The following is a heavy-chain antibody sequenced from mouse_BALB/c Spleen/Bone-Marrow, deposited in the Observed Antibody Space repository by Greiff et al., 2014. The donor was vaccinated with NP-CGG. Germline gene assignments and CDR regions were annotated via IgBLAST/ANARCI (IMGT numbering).Heavy chain of an antibody. Sequence: EVQRVESGAELVKPGASVKLTCTASGFNIKDTYMHWVKQRPEQGLEWIGRIDPANGNTKYDPKFQGKATITADTSSNTAYLQLSSLTSEDTAVYYCARWLLNYYAMDYWSQGTSVTVSS. CDR3: ARWLLNYYAMDY. D-gene: IGHD2-3*01. CDR1: GFNIKDTY. CDR2: IDPANGNT. V-gene: IGHV14-3*02. J-gene: IGHJ4*01.